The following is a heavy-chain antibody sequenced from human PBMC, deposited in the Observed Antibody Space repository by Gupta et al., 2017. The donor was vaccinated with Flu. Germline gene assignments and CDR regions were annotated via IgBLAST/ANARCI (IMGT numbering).Heavy chain of an antibody. V-gene: IGHV2-5*02. Sequence: VGWIRQPPGKALEWLAINYWDDDKRYSPSLKNRLTITMDTSKNQVVLTMTSMDPEDTATYVCAHGGRRRDCSGGTCYYFDYWGQGTPVTVSS. D-gene: IGHD2-15*01. CDR3: AHGGRRRDCSGGTCYYFDY. CDR2: NYWDDDK. J-gene: IGHJ4*02.